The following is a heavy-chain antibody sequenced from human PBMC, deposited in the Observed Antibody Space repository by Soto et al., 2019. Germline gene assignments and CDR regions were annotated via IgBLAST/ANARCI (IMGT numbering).Heavy chain of an antibody. CDR1: GFIFSTYG. CDR3: TKESIVGTTWGYFES. CDR2: ISYDGSNE. V-gene: IGHV3-30*18. Sequence: QVQLVQSGGGVVQPGRSLRLSCVASGFIFSTYGMHWVRQVPGKGLEWVAHISYDGSNEYYADSVKGRFTVSRDNAKNTLDLQMKGVKTEDTALYYCTKESIVGTTWGYFESWGQGALVIVSS. D-gene: IGHD1-1*01. J-gene: IGHJ4*02.